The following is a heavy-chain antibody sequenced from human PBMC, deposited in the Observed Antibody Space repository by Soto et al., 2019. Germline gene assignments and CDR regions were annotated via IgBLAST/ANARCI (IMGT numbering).Heavy chain of an antibody. CDR1: GGTFSSYA. D-gene: IGHD6-6*01. CDR2: IIPIFGTA. J-gene: IGHJ6*02. CDR3: ASSLAARPPYYYYYGMDV. Sequence: QVQLVQSGAEVKKPGSSVKVSCKASGGTFSSYAISWVRQAPGQGLEWMGGIIPIFGTATYAQKFQGRVTITADKSTITAYMELSSLRSDDTAVYYCASSLAARPPYYYYYGMDVWGQGTTVTVSS. V-gene: IGHV1-69*06.